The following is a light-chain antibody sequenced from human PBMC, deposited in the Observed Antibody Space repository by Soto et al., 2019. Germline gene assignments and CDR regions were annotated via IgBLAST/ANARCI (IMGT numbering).Light chain of an antibody. CDR3: QQRSNWPRFT. CDR1: QRVSSY. Sequence: EIVLTQSPATLSLSPGERATLSCRASQRVSSYLAWYQQKPGQAPRLLIYDVSNRATGIPARFSGSGSGTDFTLSISSLEPADFAVYYCQQRSNWPRFTFGPGTKVDIK. V-gene: IGKV3-11*01. J-gene: IGKJ3*01. CDR2: DVS.